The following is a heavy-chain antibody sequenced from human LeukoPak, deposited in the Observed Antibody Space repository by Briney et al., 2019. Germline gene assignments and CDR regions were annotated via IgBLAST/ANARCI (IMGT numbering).Heavy chain of an antibody. V-gene: IGHV1-18*01. D-gene: IGHD2-2*01. Sequence: ASVKVSCKASGYTFTSYGISWVRQAPGQGLEWMGWISAYNGNTNYAQKLQGRVTMTTDTSTSTAYMELRSLRPDDTAVYYCARVRCSTSCHDYWGQGTLVTVSS. CDR1: GYTFTSYG. CDR2: ISAYNGNT. CDR3: ARVRCSTSCHDY. J-gene: IGHJ4*02.